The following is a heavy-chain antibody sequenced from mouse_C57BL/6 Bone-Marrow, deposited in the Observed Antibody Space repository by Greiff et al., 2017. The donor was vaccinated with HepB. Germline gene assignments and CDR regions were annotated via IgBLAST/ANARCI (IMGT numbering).Heavy chain of an antibody. V-gene: IGHV5-9*01. CDR3: ARDGYYPYYFDY. D-gene: IGHD2-3*01. Sequence: EVHLVESGGGLVKPGGSLKLSCAASGFTFSSYTMSWVRQTPEKRLEWVATISGGGGNTYYPDSVKGRFTISRDNAKYTLYLQMSSLRSEDTALYYCARDGYYPYYFDYWGQGTTLTVSS. J-gene: IGHJ2*01. CDR2: ISGGGGNT. CDR1: GFTFSSYT.